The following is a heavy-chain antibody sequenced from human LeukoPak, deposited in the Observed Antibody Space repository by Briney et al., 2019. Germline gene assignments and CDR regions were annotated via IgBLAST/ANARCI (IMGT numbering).Heavy chain of an antibody. CDR2: IYYSGST. D-gene: IGHD1-26*01. V-gene: IGHV4-39*07. Sequence: SETLSLTCTVSGGSISSSSYYWGWIRQPPGKGLEWIGSIYYSGSTYYNPSLKSRVTISVDTSKNQFSLKLSSVTAADTAVYYCARASGIVGATVDYWGQGTLVTVSS. J-gene: IGHJ4*02. CDR3: ARASGIVGATVDY. CDR1: GGSISSSSYY.